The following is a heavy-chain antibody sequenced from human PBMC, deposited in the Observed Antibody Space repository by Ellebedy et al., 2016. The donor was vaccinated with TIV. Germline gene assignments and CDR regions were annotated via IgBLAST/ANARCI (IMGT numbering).Heavy chain of an antibody. V-gene: IGHV3-30*04. CDR3: ARDLRGSSGSSY. J-gene: IGHJ4*02. CDR1: GFTFSSYA. CDR2: ILYDGSNK. D-gene: IGHD3-10*01. Sequence: PGGSLRLSCSASGFTFSSYAMHWVRQAPGKGLEWVAVILYDGSNKNYADSGKGRFNISRDNSKQMGYLQMNSLRAEDTALYYCARDLRGSSGSSYWGQGTLVTVSS.